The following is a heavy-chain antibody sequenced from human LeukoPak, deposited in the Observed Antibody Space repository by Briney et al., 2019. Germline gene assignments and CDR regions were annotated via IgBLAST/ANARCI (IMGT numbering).Heavy chain of an antibody. CDR3: ARGQGYGDYVDY. V-gene: IGHV4-39*07. D-gene: IGHD4-17*01. CDR2: INHSGST. CDR1: GASVSSNSYH. J-gene: IGHJ4*02. Sequence: PSETLSLTCTVSGASVSSNSYHWSWIRQPPGKGLEWIGEINHSGSTNYNPSLKSRVTISVDTSKNQFSLKLSSVTAADTAVYYCARGQGYGDYVDYWGQGTLVTVSS.